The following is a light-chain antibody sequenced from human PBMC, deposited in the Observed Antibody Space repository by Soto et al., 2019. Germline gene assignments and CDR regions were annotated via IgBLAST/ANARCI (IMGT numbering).Light chain of an antibody. CDR3: QQYGSSIT. J-gene: IGKJ5*01. CDR2: GAS. Sequence: EIVMTQSPATLSVYPGERATLSCRASQSVSSSYLAWYQQKPGQAPRLLIYGASSRATGIPDRFSGSGSGTDFTLTISRLEPEDFAVYYCQQYGSSITFGQGTRLEI. CDR1: QSVSSSY. V-gene: IGKV3-20*01.